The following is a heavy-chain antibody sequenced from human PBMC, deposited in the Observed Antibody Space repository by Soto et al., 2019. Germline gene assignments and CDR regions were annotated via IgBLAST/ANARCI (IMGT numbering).Heavy chain of an antibody. CDR3: ARGQLERSYYYYYYGMDV. J-gene: IGHJ6*02. V-gene: IGHV1-18*01. D-gene: IGHD6-13*01. Sequence: ASVKVSCKASGYTFTSYGISWVRQAPGQGLEWMGWISAYNGNTNYAQKLQGRVTMTTDTSTSTAYMELRSLRSDDTAVYYCARGQLERSYYYYYYGMDVWGQGTTVTVSS. CDR1: GYTFTSYG. CDR2: ISAYNGNT.